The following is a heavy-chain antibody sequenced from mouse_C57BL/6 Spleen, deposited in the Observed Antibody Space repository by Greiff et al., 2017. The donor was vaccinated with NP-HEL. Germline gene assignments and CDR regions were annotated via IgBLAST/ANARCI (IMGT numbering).Heavy chain of an antibody. J-gene: IGHJ2*01. V-gene: IGHV1-26*01. Sequence: EVQLQQSGPELVKPGASVKISCKASGYTFTDYYMNWVKQSHGKSLEWIGDINPNNGGTSYNQKFKGKATLTVDKSSSTAYMELRSLTSEDSAVYYCARRGRGVTTVVAPFDYWGQGTTLTVSS. CDR3: ARRGRGVTTVVAPFDY. CDR2: INPNNGGT. D-gene: IGHD1-1*01. CDR1: GYTFTDYY.